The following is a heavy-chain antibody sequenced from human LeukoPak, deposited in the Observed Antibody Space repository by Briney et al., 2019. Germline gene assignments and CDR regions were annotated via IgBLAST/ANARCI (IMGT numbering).Heavy chain of an antibody. CDR2: ISSSSSSI. Sequence: PGGSLRLSCAASGFTLSSYSMNWVRQAPGKGLEWVSSISSSSSSIYYADSVKGRFTISRDNAKNPLYLQMNSLRAEDTAVYYCASSVWGSYRYFDYWGQGTLVTVSS. D-gene: IGHD3-16*02. V-gene: IGHV3-21*01. CDR3: ASSVWGSYRYFDY. J-gene: IGHJ4*02. CDR1: GFTLSSYS.